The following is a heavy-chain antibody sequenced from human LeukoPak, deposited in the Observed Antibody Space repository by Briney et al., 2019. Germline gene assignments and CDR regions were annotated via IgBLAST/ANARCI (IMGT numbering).Heavy chain of an antibody. CDR1: GGSFSGYY. D-gene: IGHD3-22*01. CDR2: INHSGST. Sequence: SETQSLTCAVYGGSFSGYYWSWTRQPPGKGLEWIGEINHSGSTNYNPSLKSRVTISVDTSKNQFSLKLSSVTAADTAVYYCASLRRRSSGYKKDYYYMDVWGKGTTVTVSS. CDR3: ASLRRRSSGYKKDYYYMDV. V-gene: IGHV4-34*01. J-gene: IGHJ6*03.